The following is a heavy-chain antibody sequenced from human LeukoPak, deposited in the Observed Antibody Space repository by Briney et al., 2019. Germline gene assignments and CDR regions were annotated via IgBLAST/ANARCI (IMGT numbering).Heavy chain of an antibody. D-gene: IGHD2/OR15-2a*01. CDR3: ARDWFHAIDY. V-gene: IGHV3-23*01. CDR2: ITASGDST. J-gene: IGHJ4*02. Sequence: GESLRLSCAASGFTFSNYVMIWVRQAPGKGLEWVSGITASGDSTYYGDSVKGRFTMSRDNAKNTLYLQMNSLRAEDTAVYYCARDWFHAIDYWGQGTLVTVSS. CDR1: GFTFSNYV.